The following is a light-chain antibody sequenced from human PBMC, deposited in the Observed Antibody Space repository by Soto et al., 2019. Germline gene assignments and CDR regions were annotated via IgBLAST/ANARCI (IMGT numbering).Light chain of an antibody. Sequence: QSALTQSPSVAGSPGQSVTISCTGTSRDVGYYDFVSWYQQHPGKAPKLIIYDVSTRPSGVPNRFSGSKSGTTASLTISGLQAEDEAHYYCRSYAGRSTPVLFGGGTKLTVL. CDR3: RSYAGRSTPVL. V-gene: IGLV2-11*01. CDR1: SRDVGYYDF. CDR2: DVS. J-gene: IGLJ2*01.